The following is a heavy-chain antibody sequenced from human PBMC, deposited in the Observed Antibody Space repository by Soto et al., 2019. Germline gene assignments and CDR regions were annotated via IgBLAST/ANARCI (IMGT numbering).Heavy chain of an antibody. V-gene: IGHV1-69*06. D-gene: IGHD3-9*01. CDR1: GGTFSSYA. CDR2: IIPIFGTA. Sequence: ASVKVSCKASGGTFSSYAISWVRQAPGQGLEWMGGIIPIFGTANYAQKFQGRVTITADKSTSTAYMELSSLRSEDTAVYYCATYDILTGYYLKDYYYGMDVWGQGTTVTVSS. CDR3: ATYDILTGYYLKDYYYGMDV. J-gene: IGHJ6*02.